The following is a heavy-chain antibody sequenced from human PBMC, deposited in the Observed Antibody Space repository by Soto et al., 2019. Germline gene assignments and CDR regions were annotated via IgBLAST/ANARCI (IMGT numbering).Heavy chain of an antibody. Sequence: KAAETLSLSCAVSVGSISSGAFYWIWIRQPPGKGLELIGNIYYSGSTYYNPSLRSRAIMSVDTSQNQFSLKLSSLTAADTAVYFCARADDFSDRFDYWGQGALVTVSS. CDR2: IYYSGST. D-gene: IGHD4-17*01. V-gene: IGHV4-30-4*08. CDR1: VGSISSGAFY. CDR3: ARADDFSDRFDY. J-gene: IGHJ4*02.